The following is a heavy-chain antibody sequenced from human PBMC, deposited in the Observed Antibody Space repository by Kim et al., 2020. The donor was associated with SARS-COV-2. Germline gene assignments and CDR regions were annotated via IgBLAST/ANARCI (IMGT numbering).Heavy chain of an antibody. V-gene: IGHV4-61*01. J-gene: IGHJ4*01. CDR2: IYYSGST. Sequence: SETLSLTCTVSGGSVSSGSYYWSWIRQPPGKGLEWIGYIYYSGSTNYNPSLKSRVTISVDTSKNQFSLKLSSVTAADTAVYYCAREGGSGSYYASFDYWG. CDR1: GGSVSSGSYY. D-gene: IGHD3-10*01. CDR3: AREGGSGSYYASFDY.